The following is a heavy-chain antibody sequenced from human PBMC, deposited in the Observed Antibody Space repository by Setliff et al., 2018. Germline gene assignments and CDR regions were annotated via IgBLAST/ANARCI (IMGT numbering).Heavy chain of an antibody. D-gene: IGHD3-3*01. V-gene: IGHV1-69*13. CDR3: ARAQSWSGGPYYFDN. CDR1: GGTFSSYA. J-gene: IGHJ4*02. Sequence: RASVKVSCKASGGTFSSYAISWVRQAPGQGLEWMGGIIPIFGTANYAQKFQGRVTITADESTSTAYMELSSLRSEDTAVYYCARAQSWSGGPYYFDNWGQGTLVTVSS. CDR2: IIPIFGTA.